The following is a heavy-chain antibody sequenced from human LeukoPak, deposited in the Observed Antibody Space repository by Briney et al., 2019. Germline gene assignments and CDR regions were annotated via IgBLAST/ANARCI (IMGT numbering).Heavy chain of an antibody. V-gene: IGHV4-59*11. D-gene: IGHD1-26*01. J-gene: IGHJ4*02. CDR3: ARHGGSYTFDL. CDR1: GGSFSSHY. CDR2: MYDSGST. Sequence: SETLSPTCTVSGGSFSSHYWSWIRQPPGKGLELIGYMYDSGSTNYNPSLKSRVTISLDTSKNQFSLRLSSVTAADTAVYYCARHGGSYTFDLWGQGVLVTVSS.